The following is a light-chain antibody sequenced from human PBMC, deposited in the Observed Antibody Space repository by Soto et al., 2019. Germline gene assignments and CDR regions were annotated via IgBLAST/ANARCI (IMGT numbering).Light chain of an antibody. Sequence: IHMTQSPSSMPASLGHRVTIPCQASQDISNYLNWYQQKPGKAPKLMIWDSSNLETGVPSRFSGSGYGTDFDLIISSLQPEDIATYYCQHYGSLPITFGQGTRLEIK. V-gene: IGKV1-33*01. J-gene: IGKJ5*01. CDR3: QHYGSLPIT. CDR2: DSS. CDR1: QDISNY.